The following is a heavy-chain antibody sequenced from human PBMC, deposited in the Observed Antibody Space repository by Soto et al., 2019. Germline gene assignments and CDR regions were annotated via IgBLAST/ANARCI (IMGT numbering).Heavy chain of an antibody. CDR2: IVVDSGNI. CDR3: TAHRSSLTMRRGVIIGDYYYNGMDV. J-gene: IGHJ6*02. Sequence: SVKVSCKASGFTFTTSAMQWVRQARGQRLEWIGWIVVDSGNINYAQKFQERVTMTRDMSTSTANMEMNSLKTEDTAVYYCTAHRSSLTMRRGVIIGDYYYNGMDVWGQGTTVTVSS. CDR1: GFTFTTSA. V-gene: IGHV1-58*02. D-gene: IGHD3-10*01.